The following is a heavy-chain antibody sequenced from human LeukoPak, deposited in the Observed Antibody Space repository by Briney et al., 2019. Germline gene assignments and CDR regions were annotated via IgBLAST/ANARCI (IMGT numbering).Heavy chain of an antibody. V-gene: IGHV1-69*13. Sequence: ASVTVSCTASGDTLSSYAISWVRQAPGQGLEWMGGIIPIFGTANYAQKFQGRVTITADESTSTAYMELSSLRSEDTAVYYCARGRMAGTYVFDYWGQGTLVTVSS. D-gene: IGHD6-19*01. J-gene: IGHJ4*02. CDR3: ARGRMAGTYVFDY. CDR2: IIPIFGTA. CDR1: GDTLSSYA.